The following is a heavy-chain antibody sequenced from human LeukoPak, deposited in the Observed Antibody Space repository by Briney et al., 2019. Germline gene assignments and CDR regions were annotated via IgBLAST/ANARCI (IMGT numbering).Heavy chain of an antibody. V-gene: IGHV3-30*14. CDR3: ARPYGSGSYLVY. CDR2: ISYDGSNK. D-gene: IGHD3-10*01. J-gene: IGHJ4*02. Sequence: PGRSLRLSCAASGFTFSSYAMHWVRQAPGKGLEWVAVISYDGSNKYYADSVKGRFTISRDNSKNTLYLQMNSLRAEDTAVYYCARPYGSGSYLVYWGQGTLVTVSS. CDR1: GFTFSSYA.